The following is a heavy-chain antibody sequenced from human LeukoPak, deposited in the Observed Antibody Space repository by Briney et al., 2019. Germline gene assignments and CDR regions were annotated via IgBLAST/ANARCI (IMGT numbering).Heavy chain of an antibody. D-gene: IGHD6-6*01. J-gene: IGHJ6*03. CDR3: AKGAGPSSSFNYYFYIDV. CDR1: GFTFSSYA. CDR2: ISGSGGST. Sequence: GGSLRLSCAASGFTFSSYAMSWVRQAPGKGLEWVSAISGSGGSTDYADSVKGRFTISRDNSKNTLYLQMSSLRAEDTAVYYCAKGAGPSSSFNYYFYIDVWGKGTTVTVSS. V-gene: IGHV3-23*01.